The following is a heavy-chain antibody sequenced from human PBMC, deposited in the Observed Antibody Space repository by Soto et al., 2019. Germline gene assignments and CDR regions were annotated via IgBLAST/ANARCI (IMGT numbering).Heavy chain of an antibody. Sequence: PSETLSLTCTVSGGSISSSSYYWGWIRQPPGKGLEWIGSIYYSGSTYYNPSLKSRVTISVDTSKNQFSLKLSSVTAADTAVYYCARHVVTIFWYYYGMDVWGQGTTVTVSS. CDR1: GGSISSSSYY. J-gene: IGHJ6*02. D-gene: IGHD3-9*01. CDR2: IYYSGST. V-gene: IGHV4-39*01. CDR3: ARHVVTIFWYYYGMDV.